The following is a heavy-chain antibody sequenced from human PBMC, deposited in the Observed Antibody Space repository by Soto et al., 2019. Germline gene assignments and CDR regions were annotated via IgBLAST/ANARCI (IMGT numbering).Heavy chain of an antibody. D-gene: IGHD1-26*01. CDR3: TRMGPTLTNYGMDV. CDR1: GYSFPTYW. V-gene: IGHV5-51*07. Sequence: GESLKISCQGSGYSFPTYWIAWLHQMPGKGLEWMGIIYPGDYATTYSPSFQGQVTISADKSITTAYLQWSSLRASDSAIYYCTRMGPTLTNYGMDVWGQGTTVTVSS. J-gene: IGHJ6*02. CDR2: IYPGDYAT.